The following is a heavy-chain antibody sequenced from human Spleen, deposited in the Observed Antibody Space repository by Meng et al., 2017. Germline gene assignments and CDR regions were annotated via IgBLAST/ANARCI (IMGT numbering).Heavy chain of an antibody. CDR1: GGSLSDYF. Sequence: QLRRLGSGPGMWKPSETLSIPCVVSGGSLSDYFWSWLRQPPEKGLEWIGEINHSGSTHYNPSLESRATISVDTSQNNLSLKLSSVTAADSAVYYCARGPTTMAHDFDYWGQGTLVTVSS. CDR3: ARGPTTMAHDFDY. J-gene: IGHJ4*02. CDR2: INHSGST. V-gene: IGHV4-34*01. D-gene: IGHD4-11*01.